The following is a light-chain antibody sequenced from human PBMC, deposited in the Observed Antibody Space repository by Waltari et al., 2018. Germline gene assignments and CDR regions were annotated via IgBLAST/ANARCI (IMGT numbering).Light chain of an antibody. CDR2: KIS. CDR1: QTLVHSDGNTY. CDR3: QQQRA. Sequence: DIVMTQTPLSSPVTLGQPASTSCRSSQTLVHSDGNTYLSWLQQRPGQPPRLLIYKISNRFSGVPDRFSGSGAGTDFTLTISSLQPEDFATYYCQQQRAFGQGTKLEIK. J-gene: IGKJ2*01. V-gene: IGKV2-24*01.